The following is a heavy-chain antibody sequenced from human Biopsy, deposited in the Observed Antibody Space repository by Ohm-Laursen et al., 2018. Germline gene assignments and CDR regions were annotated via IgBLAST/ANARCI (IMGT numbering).Heavy chain of an antibody. CDR2: MNPSSGKT. D-gene: IGHD1-26*01. Sequence: ASVKVSCKASGYTFISYDIDSVRQATGQGLEWMGWMNPSSGKTGYAQKFQGRVTMTTNTSVNTAYMELSSLTFEDTAVYYCAIEGGTYSKPFDYWGQGSQVIVSS. J-gene: IGHJ4*02. V-gene: IGHV1-8*01. CDR1: GYTFISYD. CDR3: AIEGGTYSKPFDY.